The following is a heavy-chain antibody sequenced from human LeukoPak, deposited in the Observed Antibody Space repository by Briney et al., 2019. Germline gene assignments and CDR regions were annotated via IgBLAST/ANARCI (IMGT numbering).Heavy chain of an antibody. V-gene: IGHV1-18*04. CDR2: ISAYNGNT. CDR1: GYTFTSYG. CDR3: ARDVWSSGWYFAFDI. Sequence: ASVKVSCKASGYTFTSYGISWVRQAPGQGLEWMGWISAYNGNTNYAQKLQGRVTMTTDTSTSTAYMELRSLRSDDTAVYYCARDVWSSGWYFAFDIWGQGTMVTASS. D-gene: IGHD6-19*01. J-gene: IGHJ3*02.